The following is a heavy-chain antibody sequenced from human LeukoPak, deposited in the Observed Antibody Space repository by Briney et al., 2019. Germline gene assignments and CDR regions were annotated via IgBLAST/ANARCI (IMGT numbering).Heavy chain of an antibody. J-gene: IGHJ6*02. CDR1: GFTFSSYA. D-gene: IGHD3-3*01. CDR3: ARDTPSNDFWSGYYQHHYYYYGMDV. V-gene: IGHV3-30*04. CDR2: ISYDGSNK. Sequence: GGSLRLSCAASGFTFSSYAMHWVRQAPGKGLEWVAVISYDGSNKYYADSVKGRFTISRDNSKNSLYLQMNSLRDEDTAVYYCARDTPSNDFWSGYYQHHYYYYGMDVWGQGTTVTVSS.